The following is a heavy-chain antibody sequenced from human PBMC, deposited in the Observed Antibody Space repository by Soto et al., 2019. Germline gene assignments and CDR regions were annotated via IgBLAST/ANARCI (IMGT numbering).Heavy chain of an antibody. Sequence: QVQLQESGPGLVKPSGTLSVTCAVSGGSISSSNWWNWVRQPPGKGLEWFGEIFHSGSTNYNPSLRSRVTSSLVKTKNHFAPRVTSVTPADRAEYYCPRGWPSVISYGSSVMYVWCQVTTVTVS. CDR1: GGSISSSNW. D-gene: IGHD5-18*01. CDR3: PRGWPSVISYGSSVMYV. J-gene: IGHJ6*02. CDR2: IFHSGST. V-gene: IGHV4-4*02.